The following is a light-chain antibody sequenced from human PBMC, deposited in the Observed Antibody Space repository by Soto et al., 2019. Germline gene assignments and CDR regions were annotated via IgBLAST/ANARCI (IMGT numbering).Light chain of an antibody. V-gene: IGLV2-23*02. J-gene: IGLJ1*01. Sequence: QSALTQPASVSGSPGQSITISCTGTSSDVGNYNLVSWYQQHPGKAPKFMIYEVNKRPSGVSNRFSGSKSGNTASLTISGLRSEDEADYYCAAWDDSLNGYVFGTGTKLTVL. CDR3: AAWDDSLNGYV. CDR1: SSDVGNYNL. CDR2: EVN.